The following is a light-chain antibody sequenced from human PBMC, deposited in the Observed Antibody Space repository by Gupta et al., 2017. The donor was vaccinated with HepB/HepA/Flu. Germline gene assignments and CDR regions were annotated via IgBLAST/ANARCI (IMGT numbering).Light chain of an antibody. J-gene: IGKJ2*04. Sequence: DIVVNQTPLPPAVIPGQQASISCRSSPSLVHSDGNTYLSWLQQRPGQPPRLLIYKISNRVSGVPDRFSGSGAGTDFTLKITRVEAEDVGVYYCMQATHPICSFGQGTKLEI. CDR1: PSLVHSDGNTY. CDR3: MQATHPICS. V-gene: IGKV2-24*01. CDR2: KIS.